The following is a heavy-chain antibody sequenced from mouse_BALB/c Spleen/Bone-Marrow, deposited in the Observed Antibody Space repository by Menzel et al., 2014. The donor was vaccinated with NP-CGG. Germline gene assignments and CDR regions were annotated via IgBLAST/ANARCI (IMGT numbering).Heavy chain of an antibody. D-gene: IGHD4-1*01. CDR2: ISSGGSYT. J-gene: IGHJ2*01. CDR1: GFTFSSYT. CDR3: TREDTNWDFDY. Sequence: EVQRVESGGGLVKPGGSLELSCAASGFTFSSYTMSWVRQTPEKRLEWVETISSGGSYTYYPDSVKGRFTISRDNAKNTLYLQMSSLKSEDTAMYYCTREDTNWDFDYWGQGTTLTVSS. V-gene: IGHV5-6-4*01.